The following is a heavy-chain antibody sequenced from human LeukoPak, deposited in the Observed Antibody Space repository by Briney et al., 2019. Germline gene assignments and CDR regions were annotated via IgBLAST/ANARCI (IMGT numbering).Heavy chain of an antibody. CDR2: IYYSGST. D-gene: IGHD3-22*01. CDR1: GGSISSYY. Sequence: SETLSLTCTVSGGSISSYYWSWIRQPPGKGLEWIGYIYYSGSTNYNPSLKSRVTISVDTSKNQFSLKLSSVTAADTAVYYCARVSYYYDSSGYRSQDHDAFDIWGQGTMVTVSS. CDR3: ARVSYYYDSSGYRSQDHDAFDI. V-gene: IGHV4-59*08. J-gene: IGHJ3*02.